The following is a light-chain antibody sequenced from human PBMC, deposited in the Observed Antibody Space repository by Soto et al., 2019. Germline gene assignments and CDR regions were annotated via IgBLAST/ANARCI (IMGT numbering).Light chain of an antibody. Sequence: EVVMTQSPATLSVSPGARATLSCRGSQSVSTNLAWYQQRPGQAPRLLIYGASTRASGFPARFSGSGSGTEFILTISSLQSEDFAVYYCQQYSHWPTFGQGTKVEIK. J-gene: IGKJ1*01. CDR2: GAS. CDR1: QSVSTN. CDR3: QQYSHWPT. V-gene: IGKV3-15*01.